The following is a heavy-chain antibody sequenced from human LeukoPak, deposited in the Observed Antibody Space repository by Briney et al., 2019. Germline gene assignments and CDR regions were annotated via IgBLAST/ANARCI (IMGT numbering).Heavy chain of an antibody. J-gene: IGHJ5*02. V-gene: IGHV1-2*02. D-gene: IGHD3-3*01. CDR2: MNPDNGGS. CDR3: ARSPGPDFWSGPQGWFDP. Sequence: GASVKVSCKTSGYTFTGYYIHWMRQAPGQGPEWMGWMNPDNGGSTYAQNFQGRVSMTRDTSVSTAYMELSRLRSDDTAVYYCARSPGPDFWSGPQGWFDPWGQGTLVTVSS. CDR1: GYTFTGYY.